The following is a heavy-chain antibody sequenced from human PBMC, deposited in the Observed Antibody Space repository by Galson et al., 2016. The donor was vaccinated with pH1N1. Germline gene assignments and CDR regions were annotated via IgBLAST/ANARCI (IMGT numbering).Heavy chain of an antibody. CDR1: GFTFSNYA. D-gene: IGHD2-21*01. Sequence: SLRLSCAASGFTFSNYAMSWVRQAPGKGLEWVSGISSSGDNTYAADSVQGRFTISRDNSKNTLYLQMNSLRAEDTAVYYCAKGPIESGRANWFDPWGQGTLVTVSS. V-gene: IGHV3-23*01. CDR3: AKGPIESGRANWFDP. CDR2: ISSSGDNT. J-gene: IGHJ5*02.